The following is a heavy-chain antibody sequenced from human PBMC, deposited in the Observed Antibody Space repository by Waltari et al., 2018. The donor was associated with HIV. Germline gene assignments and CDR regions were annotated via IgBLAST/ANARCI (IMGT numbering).Heavy chain of an antibody. D-gene: IGHD3-10*01. CDR1: GFTFSSYS. J-gene: IGHJ4*02. Sequence: EVQLVESGGGLVKPGGSLRLSCAASGFTFSSYSMNWVGQAPGKGLEWVSSISSSSSYIYYADSVKGRFTISRDNAKNSLYLQMNSLRAEDTAVYYCARDSNTMVRAFDYWGQGTLVTVSS. CDR3: ARDSNTMVRAFDY. CDR2: ISSSSSYI. V-gene: IGHV3-21*01.